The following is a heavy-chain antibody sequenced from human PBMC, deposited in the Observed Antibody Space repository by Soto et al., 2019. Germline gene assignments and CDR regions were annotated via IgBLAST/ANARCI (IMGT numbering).Heavy chain of an antibody. V-gene: IGHV4-30-4*01. J-gene: IGHJ6*02. CDR2: IYYSGST. CDR1: GGSISSGDYY. Sequence: PSETLSLTCTVSGGSISSGDYYWRWIRQPPGKGLEWIGYIYYSGSTYYNPSLKSRVTISVDTSKNQFSLKLSSVTAADTAVYYCARGSRGYQLLDLHGMDVWGQGTTVTVSS. CDR3: ARGSRGYQLLDLHGMDV. D-gene: IGHD2-2*01.